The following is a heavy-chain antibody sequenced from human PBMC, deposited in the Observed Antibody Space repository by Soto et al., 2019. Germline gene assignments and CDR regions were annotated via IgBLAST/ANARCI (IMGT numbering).Heavy chain of an antibody. J-gene: IGHJ6*02. CDR1: GGSISSSNW. Sequence: SETLSLTCAVSGGSISSSNWWSWVRQPPGKGLEWIGEIYHSGSTYYNPSLKSRVIISVDTSKNQCSLELTSVTAADSAVYYCTTQGFGVLPGLVDVWGQGTTVTVSS. CDR3: TTQGFGVLPGLVDV. V-gene: IGHV4-4*02. D-gene: IGHD3-10*01. CDR2: IYHSGST.